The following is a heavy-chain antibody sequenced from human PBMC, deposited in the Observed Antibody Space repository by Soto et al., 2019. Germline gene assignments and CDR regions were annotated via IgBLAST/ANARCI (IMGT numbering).Heavy chain of an antibody. V-gene: IGHV3-23*01. D-gene: IGHD6-13*01. Sequence: LRLSCAASGFTFSNYAMNWVRQAPGKGLEWVSAITGPGGSRFYADSVEGRFTISRDNSRNTLFLLLTSLTPEDTAVYYCAKERAALDRPYYFDSWGPGTLVTVSS. CDR2: ITGPGGSR. CDR1: GFTFSNYA. CDR3: AKERAALDRPYYFDS. J-gene: IGHJ4*02.